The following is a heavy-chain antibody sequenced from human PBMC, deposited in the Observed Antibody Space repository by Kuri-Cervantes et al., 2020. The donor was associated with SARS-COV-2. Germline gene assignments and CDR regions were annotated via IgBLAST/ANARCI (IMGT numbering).Heavy chain of an antibody. CDR2: MNPNSGNT. Sequence: ASVKVSCKASGYTFTSYDINWVRQATGQGLEGMGWMNPNSGNTGYAQKFQGRVTITRNTSISTAYMELSSLRSEDTAVYYCARGVVVVPAAINYYYYYYIDVWGKGTTVTVSS. CDR3: ARGVVVVPAAINYYYYYYIDV. CDR1: GYTFTSYD. V-gene: IGHV1-8*03. J-gene: IGHJ6*03. D-gene: IGHD2-2*02.